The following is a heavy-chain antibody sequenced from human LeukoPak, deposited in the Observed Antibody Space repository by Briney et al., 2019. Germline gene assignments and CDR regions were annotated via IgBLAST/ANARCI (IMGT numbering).Heavy chain of an antibody. D-gene: IGHD3-3*01. CDR3: ARGRYDFWSGYPYFDY. Sequence: PSETLSLTCTVSGGSISSYYWSWIRQPPGKGLEWIGNIYHSGGTNYNSSLKSRVTISVDTSKNQFSLKLSSVTAADTAVYYCARGRYDFWSGYPYFDYWGQGTLVTVSS. J-gene: IGHJ4*02. CDR1: GGSISSYY. CDR2: IYHSGGT. V-gene: IGHV4-59*12.